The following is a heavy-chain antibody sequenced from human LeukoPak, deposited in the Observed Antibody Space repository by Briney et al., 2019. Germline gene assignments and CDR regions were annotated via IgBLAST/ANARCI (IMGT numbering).Heavy chain of an antibody. CDR1: GFTFSNPW. Sequence: PGGSLTLSCAASGFTFSNPWMSWVRQAPGKGLDWVGRIRSQTDGGTADSAAPVKDRIIISRDDSKNTLYLPMTSLKNEDTAVYYCTTGTYWGQGTLVTVSS. CDR2: IRSQTDGGTA. CDR3: TTGTY. J-gene: IGHJ4*02. V-gene: IGHV3-15*01.